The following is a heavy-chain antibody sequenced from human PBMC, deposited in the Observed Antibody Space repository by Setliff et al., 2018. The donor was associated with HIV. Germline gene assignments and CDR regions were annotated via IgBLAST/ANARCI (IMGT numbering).Heavy chain of an antibody. CDR1: GYSITSGYY. V-gene: IGHV4-38-2*02. CDR3: AREPDY. CDR2: MYDGGTP. Sequence: PSETLSLTCAVSGYSITSGYYWGWIRQPPGKGLEWIGKMYDGGTPHYNPSLKSRVTVSLDTSRNQFSLRLTSVTAADTAVYFCAREPDYWSQGTLVTVSS. J-gene: IGHJ4*02.